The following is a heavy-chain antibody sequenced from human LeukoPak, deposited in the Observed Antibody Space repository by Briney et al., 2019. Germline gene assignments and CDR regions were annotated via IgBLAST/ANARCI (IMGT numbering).Heavy chain of an antibody. Sequence: GGSLRLSCAASGFTFSSYAMSWVRQAPGKGLEWVSSMSATSGSTSYADSVKGRFTISRDNAKNTLYLQMNSLRAEDTAVYYCARGGAAMAYYWGQGTLVTVSS. CDR3: ARGGAAMAYY. J-gene: IGHJ4*02. CDR1: GFTFSSYA. D-gene: IGHD5-18*01. CDR2: MSATSGST. V-gene: IGHV3-23*01.